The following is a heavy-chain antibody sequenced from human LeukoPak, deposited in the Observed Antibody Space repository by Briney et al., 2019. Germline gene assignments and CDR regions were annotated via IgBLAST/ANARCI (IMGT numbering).Heavy chain of an antibody. V-gene: IGHV4-4*07. J-gene: IGHJ4*02. D-gene: IGHD2-2*01. Sequence: PSETLSLTCTVSGGSISTYNRSGIRHPAGKGLEWIGRIHSSGTTHYNPSLRSRVTLSIDTSKNQFSLKLGSVTAADTAVYYCGRLNLPAVSGAFDYWGQGTLVTVSS. CDR1: GGSISTYN. CDR3: GRLNLPAVSGAFDY. CDR2: IHSSGTT.